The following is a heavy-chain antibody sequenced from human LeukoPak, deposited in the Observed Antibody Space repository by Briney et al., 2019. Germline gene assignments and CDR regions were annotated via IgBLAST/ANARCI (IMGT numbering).Heavy chain of an antibody. CDR1: GFTFSSYW. D-gene: IGHD4-11*01. CDR2: INSDGSST. Sequence: PGGSLRLSCAASGFTFSSYWMHWVRQAPGQGLVWVSRINSDGSSTSYADSVKGRFTISRDNAKNTLYLQMNSLRAEDTAVYYCAREHYSNYNWFDPWGQGTLVTVSS. J-gene: IGHJ5*02. V-gene: IGHV3-74*01. CDR3: AREHYSNYNWFDP.